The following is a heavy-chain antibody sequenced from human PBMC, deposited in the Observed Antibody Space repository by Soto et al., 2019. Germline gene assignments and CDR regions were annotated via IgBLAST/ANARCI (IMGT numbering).Heavy chain of an antibody. D-gene: IGHD1-26*01. V-gene: IGHV3-33*01. CDR1: GFTFSTYG. CDR3: ARDFTAGATYSGPSYYAMDV. Sequence: QVQLVESGGDVVQPGRSLRLSCAASGFTFSTYGMHWVRQAPGKGLEWVAGIRYDGSTQYYADSVKGQFTISRDNSKNTLYMQMDSLRADDTAVYYCARDFTAGATYSGPSYYAMDVWGQGTTVIVSS. CDR2: IRYDGSTQ. J-gene: IGHJ6*02.